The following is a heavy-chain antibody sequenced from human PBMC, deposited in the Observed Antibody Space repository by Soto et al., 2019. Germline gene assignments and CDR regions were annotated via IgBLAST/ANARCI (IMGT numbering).Heavy chain of an antibody. CDR2: IIPILGIA. CDR3: ARPLHSSGWYLDAFDI. V-gene: IGHV1-69*02. CDR1: GGTFSSYT. J-gene: IGHJ3*02. D-gene: IGHD6-19*01. Sequence: QVQLVQSGAEVKKPGSSVKVSCKASGGTFSSYTISWVRQAPGQGLEWMGRIIPILGIANYAQKFQGRVTITADKSTSTAHMELSSFRPEDTAVYYCARPLHSSGWYLDAFDIWGQGTMVTVSS.